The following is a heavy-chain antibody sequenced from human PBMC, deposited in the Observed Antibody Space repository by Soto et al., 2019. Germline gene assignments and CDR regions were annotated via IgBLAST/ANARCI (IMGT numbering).Heavy chain of an antibody. CDR1: GFTFSSYG. D-gene: IGHD1-26*01. Sequence: PGGSLRLSCAASGFTFSSYGMHWVRQAPGKGLEWMAVISYDGSNKYYADSVEGRFTISRDNYKNTLYLQMNSLRAEDTAVYYCAKDVVVGATTGLGDYYYYYGMDVWGQGTTVTVSS. CDR3: AKDVVVGATTGLGDYYYYYGMDV. CDR2: ISYDGSNK. V-gene: IGHV3-30*18. J-gene: IGHJ6*02.